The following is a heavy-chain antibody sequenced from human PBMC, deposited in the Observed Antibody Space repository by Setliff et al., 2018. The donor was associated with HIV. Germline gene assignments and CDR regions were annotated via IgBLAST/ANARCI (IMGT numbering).Heavy chain of an antibody. CDR2: VNQRVTS. V-gene: IGHV4-34*01. D-gene: IGHD3-3*01. Sequence: SETLSLTCAVNSGSFGSYYWSWLRQSPGKGLEWIGEVNQRVTSNYNPSHKSRVTMSIDESKSQFSLKLSSVTAADTAVDYCARCYYNFWSGYPLDYMDVWGKGTTVTVSS. CDR1: SGSFGSYY. J-gene: IGHJ6*03. CDR3: ARCYYNFWSGYPLDYMDV.